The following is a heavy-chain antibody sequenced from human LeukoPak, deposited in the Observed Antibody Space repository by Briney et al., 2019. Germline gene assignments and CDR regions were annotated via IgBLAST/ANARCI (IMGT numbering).Heavy chain of an antibody. CDR3: AREGYGYEDY. CDR1: GGSNSSGSYY. J-gene: IGHJ4*02. Sequence: SETLSLTCTVSGGSNSSGSYYWSWIRQPAGKGLGWIGRIYTSGSTNYNPSLKSRVTISVDTSKNQFSLKLSSVTAADTAVYYCAREGYGYEDYWGQGTLVTVSS. CDR2: IYTSGST. V-gene: IGHV4-61*02. D-gene: IGHD5-18*01.